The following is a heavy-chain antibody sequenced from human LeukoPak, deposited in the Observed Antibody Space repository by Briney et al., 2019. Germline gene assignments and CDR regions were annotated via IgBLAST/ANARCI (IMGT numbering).Heavy chain of an antibody. CDR1: GFTFSDYY. CDR3: ARGGAYYDILTGSPKGAFDI. J-gene: IGHJ3*02. V-gene: IGHV3-11*06. Sequence: GGSLRLSCAASGFTFSDYYMSWIRQAPGKGLEWVSYISGSSSYTNYADSVKGRFTISRDNAKNSLYLQMNSLRAEDTAVYYYARGGAYYDILTGSPKGAFDIWGQGTMVTVSS. CDR2: ISGSSSYT. D-gene: IGHD3-9*01.